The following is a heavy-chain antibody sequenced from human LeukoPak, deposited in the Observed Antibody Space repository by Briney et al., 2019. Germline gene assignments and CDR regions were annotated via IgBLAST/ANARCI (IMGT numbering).Heavy chain of an antibody. CDR3: ARVKGSGSYLDAFDI. D-gene: IGHD1-26*01. V-gene: IGHV1-2*02. CDR2: INPNSGGT. Sequence: GASVKVSCKASGYTFTCYYMHWVRQAPGQGLEWMGWINPNSGGTNYAQKFQGRVTMTRDTSISTAYMELSRLRSDDTAVYYCARVKGSGSYLDAFDIWGQGTMVTVSS. CDR1: GYTFTCYY. J-gene: IGHJ3*02.